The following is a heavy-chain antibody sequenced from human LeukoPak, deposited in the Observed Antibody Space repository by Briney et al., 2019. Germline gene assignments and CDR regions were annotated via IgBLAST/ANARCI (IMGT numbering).Heavy chain of an antibody. CDR3: ATRYNWNYVWVPLDY. J-gene: IGHJ4*02. V-gene: IGHV3-23*01. CDR1: GFTFRYYA. Sequence: PGGSLRLTCAASGFTFRYYARSWVRQAPGKGLEWVSVVSGSGGSTYYADSVKGRFTISRDNSKNTLYLQMNSLRAEDTAVYYCATRYNWNYVWVPLDYWGQGNLVTVSS. D-gene: IGHD1-7*01. CDR2: VSGSGGST.